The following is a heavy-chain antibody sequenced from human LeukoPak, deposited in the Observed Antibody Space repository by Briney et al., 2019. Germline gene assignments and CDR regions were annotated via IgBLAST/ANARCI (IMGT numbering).Heavy chain of an antibody. V-gene: IGHV4-34*01. D-gene: IGHD3-22*01. CDR2: INPSGRI. CDR1: GGSFSGYD. J-gene: IGHJ6*03. Sequence: PSETLSLTCAVSGGSFSGYDWTWIRQAPGKGLEWIGEINPSGRISYNPSLKSRLTISVDASKNQFSLNLRSLTAADTAVYYCARGRQEVSMIVVVMTAVSNYLDGWGKATTVTAS. CDR3: ARGRQEVSMIVVVMTAVSNYLDG.